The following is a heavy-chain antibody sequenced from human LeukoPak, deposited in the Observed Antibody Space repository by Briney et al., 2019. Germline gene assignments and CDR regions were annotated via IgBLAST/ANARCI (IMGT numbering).Heavy chain of an antibody. D-gene: IGHD2-8*01. CDR1: GFTFSSYS. V-gene: IGHV3-48*01. Sequence: PGGSLRLSCTAYGFTFSSYSMNWVRQAPGKGLEWVSYISSSSSTIYYADSVKGRFTISRDNAKNSLYLQMNSLRAEDTAVYYCARGWSADYWGQGTLVTVSS. J-gene: IGHJ4*02. CDR2: ISSSSSTI. CDR3: ARGWSADY.